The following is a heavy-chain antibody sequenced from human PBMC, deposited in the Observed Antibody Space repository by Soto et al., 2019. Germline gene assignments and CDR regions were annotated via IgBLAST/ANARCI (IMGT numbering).Heavy chain of an antibody. CDR3: AREVVRTVPYAHFDAFDI. V-gene: IGHV1-18*01. J-gene: IGHJ3*02. D-gene: IGHD2-15*01. CDR1: GYTFTSYG. CDR2: ISAYNGNT. Sequence: QVQLVQSGAEVKKPGASVKVSCKASGYTFTSYGISWVRQAPGQGLEWMGWISAYNGNTNYAQKLQGRVTMTTDTSTSTAYRELRSLRSNDTAVYYCAREVVRTVPYAHFDAFDIWGQGTMVTVSS.